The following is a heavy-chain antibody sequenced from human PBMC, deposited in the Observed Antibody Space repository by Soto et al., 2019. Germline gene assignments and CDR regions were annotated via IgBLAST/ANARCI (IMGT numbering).Heavy chain of an antibody. J-gene: IGHJ4*02. CDR3: ARADKRDFDS. Sequence: QVQLVQSGAEVKKPGSSVNVSCKASGGTFNTFAISWVRQAPGQGLEYLGGIVPILGPAFYAQRFQGRVTITADKSTNTAYLELNSLRSQETAVYYCARADKRDFDSWCQGTKVTVSS. V-gene: IGHV1-69*06. CDR1: GGTFNTFA. CDR2: IVPILGPA.